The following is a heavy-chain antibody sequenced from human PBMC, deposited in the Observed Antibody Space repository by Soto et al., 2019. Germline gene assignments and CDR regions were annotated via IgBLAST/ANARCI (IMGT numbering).Heavy chain of an antibody. CDR2: ISYDGSNK. J-gene: IGHJ4*02. CDR3: AKDRRSGRAFDY. D-gene: IGHD1-26*01. Sequence: GGSLRLSCAASGFTFSSYGMHWVRQAPGKGLEWVAVISYDGSNKYYADSVKGRFTISRDNSKNTLYLQMNSLRAEDTAVYYCAKDRRSGRAFDYWGQGTLVTVSS. V-gene: IGHV3-30*18. CDR1: GFTFSSYG.